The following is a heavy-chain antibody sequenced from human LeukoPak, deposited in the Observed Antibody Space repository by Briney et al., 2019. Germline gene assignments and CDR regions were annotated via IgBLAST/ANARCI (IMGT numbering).Heavy chain of an antibody. J-gene: IGHJ6*02. CDR2: IYSGGST. Sequence: GGSLRLSCAASGFTVSSNYMSWVRQAPGKGLEWVSVIYSGGSTYYADSVKGRFTISRDNSKNTLYLQMNSLRAEDTAVYYCARGMGYSSSWQYYYYYYGMDVWGQGTTVTVSS. D-gene: IGHD6-13*01. V-gene: IGHV3-53*01. CDR1: GFTVSSNY. CDR3: ARGMGYSSSWQYYYYYYGMDV.